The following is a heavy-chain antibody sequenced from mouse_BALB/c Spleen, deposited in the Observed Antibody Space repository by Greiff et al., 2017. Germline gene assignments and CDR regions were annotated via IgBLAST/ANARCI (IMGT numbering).Heavy chain of an antibody. D-gene: IGHD3-3*01. CDR3: ARRGTHFDY. J-gene: IGHJ2*01. CDR2: ISSGGST. Sequence: VKLVESGGGLVKPGGSLKLSCAASGFTFSSYAMSWVRQTPEKRLEWVASISSGGSTYYPDSVKGRFTISRDNARNILYLEMSSLGSEDTAMYYCARRGTHFDYWGQGTTLAV. CDR1: GFTFSSYA. V-gene: IGHV5-6-5*01.